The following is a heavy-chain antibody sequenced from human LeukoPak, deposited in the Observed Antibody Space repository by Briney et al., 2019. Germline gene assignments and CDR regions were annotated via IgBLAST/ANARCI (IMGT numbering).Heavy chain of an antibody. J-gene: IGHJ6*02. V-gene: IGHV3-11*01. D-gene: IGHD3-10*01. CDR3: ARFRRDYYGSGSHYIYGMDV. CDR1: GFTFSDYY. Sequence: GGSLRLSCAASGFTFSDYYMSWIRQAPGKGLEWVSYISSSGSTIYYADSVKGRFTISRDNAKNSLYLQMNSLRAEDTAVYYCARFRRDYYGSGSHYIYGMDVWGQGTTVTVSS. CDR2: ISSSGSTI.